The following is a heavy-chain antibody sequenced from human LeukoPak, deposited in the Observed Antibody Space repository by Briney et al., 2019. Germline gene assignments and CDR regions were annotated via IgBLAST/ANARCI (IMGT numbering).Heavy chain of an antibody. V-gene: IGHV4-61*02. CDR3: ARANLVGAPRVFDI. Sequence: NPSETLSLTCTVSGGSISSGSYYWSWIRQPAGKGLEWIGRIYTSGSTNYNPSLKSRVTISVDTSKNQFSLKLSSVTAADTAVYYCARANLVGAPRVFDIWGQGTMVTVSS. CDR1: GGSISSGSYY. J-gene: IGHJ3*02. CDR2: IYTSGST. D-gene: IGHD1-26*01.